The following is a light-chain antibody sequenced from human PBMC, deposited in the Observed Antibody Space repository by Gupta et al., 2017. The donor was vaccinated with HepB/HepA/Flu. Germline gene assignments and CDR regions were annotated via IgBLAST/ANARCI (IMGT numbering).Light chain of an antibody. CDR2: DVT. V-gene: IGLV2-14*01. CDR1: TNDVGTYKY. Sequence: QSALTQPASVSGSPGPSITISCTGTTNDVGTYKYVSWYQQHPGKVPKLMIYDVTNRTAGISNRFSGSKSGNTASLTISGRQEEDEADYYCSSYTSSSTLVFGTGTKVTVL. CDR3: SSYTSSSTLV. J-gene: IGLJ1*01.